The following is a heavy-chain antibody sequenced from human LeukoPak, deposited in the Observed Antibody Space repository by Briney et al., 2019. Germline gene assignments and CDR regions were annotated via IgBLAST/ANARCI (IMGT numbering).Heavy chain of an antibody. CDR1: GFTFSSYG. Sequence: GGSLRLSCAASGFTFSSYGMHWVRQAPGKGLEWVAVISYDGSNKYYADSVKGRFTISRDNSKNTLYLRMNSLRAEDTAVYYCAKESQLGGFDYWGQGTLVTVSS. CDR2: ISYDGSNK. CDR3: AKESQLGGFDY. D-gene: IGHD1-1*01. V-gene: IGHV3-30*18. J-gene: IGHJ4*02.